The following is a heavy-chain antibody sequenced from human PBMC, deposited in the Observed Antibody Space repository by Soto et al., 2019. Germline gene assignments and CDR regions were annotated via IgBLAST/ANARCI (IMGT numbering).Heavy chain of an antibody. D-gene: IGHD1-1*01. CDR3: ARGRYGDY. CDR2: ISAHNGNT. Sequence: QVHLVQSGAEVKKPGASVKVSCKGSGYGFTTYGITWVRQAPGQGLEWMAWISAHNGNTNYAQKLQGRVTVTKDTSTSTAYIELRSLRSDYTAVYYCARGRYGDYWGQGALVTVSS. J-gene: IGHJ4*02. CDR1: GYGFTTYG. V-gene: IGHV1-18*01.